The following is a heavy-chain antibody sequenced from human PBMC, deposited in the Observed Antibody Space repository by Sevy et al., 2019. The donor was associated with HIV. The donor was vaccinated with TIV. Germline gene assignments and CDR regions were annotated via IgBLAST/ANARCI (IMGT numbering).Heavy chain of an antibody. CDR3: AGVRPWGGDCYVFDT. J-gene: IGHJ4*02. CDR1: GGILNNYG. V-gene: IGHV1-69*10. Sequence: ASVKVSCKASGGILNNYGMNWVRQAPGQGREWMGGIIPSVGIASYARTRQGRAAITPDESTGKMYLEVGRLRSDDTDVYFCAGVRPWGGDCYVFDTWGQGTLVTVSS. D-gene: IGHD2-21*02. CDR2: IIPSVGIA.